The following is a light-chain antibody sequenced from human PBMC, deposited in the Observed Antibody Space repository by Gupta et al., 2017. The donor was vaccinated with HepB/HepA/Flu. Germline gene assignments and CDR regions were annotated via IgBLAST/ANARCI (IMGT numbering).Light chain of an antibody. Sequence: SYELTPPPSVSVSPGQTASITCSGDNLGDKYACWYQQKPGQSPVLVIYQDSKRPSGIPERFSGSNSGNTATLTISGTQARDEDDYHCQAWDSSTVVFGGGTKLTVL. CDR1: NLGDKY. CDR2: QDS. V-gene: IGLV3-1*01. J-gene: IGLJ2*01. CDR3: QAWDSSTVV.